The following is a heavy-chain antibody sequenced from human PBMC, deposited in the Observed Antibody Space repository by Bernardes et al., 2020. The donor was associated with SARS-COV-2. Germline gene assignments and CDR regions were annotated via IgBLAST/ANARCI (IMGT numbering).Heavy chain of an antibody. Sequence: ASVKVSCTASGYTFRSYYTHWLRQAPGQGLEWMGWISPKSGATNHAQKFQGRVTMTRDTSISTDYMELSRLRSDDTAVYYCARTFYYDRGGDSLFDFWGQVTPVTVSS. D-gene: IGHD2-21*01. J-gene: IGHJ4*02. CDR1: GYTFRSYY. V-gene: IGHV1-2*02. CDR3: ARTFYYDRGGDSLFDF. CDR2: ISPKSGAT.